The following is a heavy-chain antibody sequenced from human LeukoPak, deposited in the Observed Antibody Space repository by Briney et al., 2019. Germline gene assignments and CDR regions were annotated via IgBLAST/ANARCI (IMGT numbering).Heavy chain of an antibody. Sequence: GGSLRLSCAASGFIFSRDSMNWIRQAPGKGLEWVAYINGGGSPIYYADSVRGRFTISRDNAKNSLYLQMNSLRAEDTAVYYCVRDNPRCCGVIPSNIDDYWGQGTLVTVSS. CDR1: GFIFSRDS. CDR2: INGGGSPI. D-gene: IGHD2/OR15-2a*01. V-gene: IGHV3-48*01. CDR3: VRDNPRCCGVIPSNIDDY. J-gene: IGHJ4*02.